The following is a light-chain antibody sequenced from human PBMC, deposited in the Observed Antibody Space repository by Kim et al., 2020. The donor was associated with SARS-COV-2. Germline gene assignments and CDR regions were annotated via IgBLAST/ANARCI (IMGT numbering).Light chain of an antibody. J-gene: IGLJ3*02. CDR1: SLRSYY. CDR3: NSRESSANHWM. Sequence: ALGQTVKITCQGDSLRSYYASWYQQKPGQAPVLVFYGKNNRPSGIPDRFSGSYSGNTASLTITAAQAEDEGDYYCNSRESSANHWMFGGGTQLTVL. CDR2: GKN. V-gene: IGLV3-19*01.